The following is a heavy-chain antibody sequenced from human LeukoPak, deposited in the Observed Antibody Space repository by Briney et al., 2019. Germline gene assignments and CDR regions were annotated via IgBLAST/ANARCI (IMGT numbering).Heavy chain of an antibody. D-gene: IGHD1-26*01. J-gene: IGHJ4*02. V-gene: IGHV3-30*02. CDR2: IRYDGSNK. CDR1: GFTFTSYG. Sequence: GGSLRLSCAASGFTFTSYGMEWVRQAPGKGLEWVAFIRYDGSNKYYADSVKGRFTISRDNFKKTLYLQMNSLRAEDTAVYYCARDQGLWELLLLPDYWGQGIVVTVSS. CDR3: ARDQGLWELLLLPDY.